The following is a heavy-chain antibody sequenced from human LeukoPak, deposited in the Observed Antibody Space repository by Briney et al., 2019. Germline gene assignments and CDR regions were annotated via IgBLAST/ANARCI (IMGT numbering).Heavy chain of an antibody. CDR2: ISWDGGST. D-gene: IGHD1-26*01. CDR1: GFTFDDYT. CDR3: AKLVNSGSYSHAFDI. V-gene: IGHV3-43*01. J-gene: IGHJ3*02. Sequence: GGSLRLSCAASGFTFDDYTMHWVRQAPGKGLEWVSLISWDGGSTYYADSVKGRFTISRDNSKNSLYLQMNSLRTEDTALYYCAKLVNSGSYSHAFDIWGQGTLVTVSS.